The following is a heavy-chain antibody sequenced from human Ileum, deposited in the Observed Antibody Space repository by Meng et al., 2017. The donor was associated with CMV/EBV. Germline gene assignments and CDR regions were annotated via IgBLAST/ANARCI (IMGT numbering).Heavy chain of an antibody. CDR2: IYYSGST. CDR3: ARVQPSSSWSRGNNWFDP. J-gene: IGHJ5*02. CDR1: GGSISSYY. D-gene: IGHD6-13*01. Sequence: SETLSLTCTVSGGSISSYYWSWIRQPPRKGLEWIGYIYYSGSTNYNPSLKSRVTISVDTSKNQFSLKLSSVTAADTAVYYCARVQPSSSWSRGNNWFDPWGQGTLVTVSS. V-gene: IGHV4-59*01.